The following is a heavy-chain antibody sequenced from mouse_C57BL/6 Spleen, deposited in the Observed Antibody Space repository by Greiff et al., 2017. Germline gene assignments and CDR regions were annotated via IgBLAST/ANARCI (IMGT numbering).Heavy chain of an antibody. CDR3: ARYRGNGDMDY. D-gene: IGHD2-1*01. V-gene: IGHV7-3*01. CDR1: GFTFTDYY. J-gene: IGHJ4*01. CDR2: IRNKANGYTT. Sequence: EVKLMESGGGLVQPGGSLSLPCAASGFTFTDYYMSWVRQPPGKALAWLGFIRNKANGYTTVYSASVQGRFIFSRDNSQSILYLQMNALRAEDSATYYCARYRGNGDMDYWGQGTSVTVSS.